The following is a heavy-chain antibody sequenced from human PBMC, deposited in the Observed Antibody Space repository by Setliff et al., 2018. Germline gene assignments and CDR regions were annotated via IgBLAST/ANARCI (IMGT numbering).Heavy chain of an antibody. Sequence: PGGSLRLSCAVSGFIFSSYWMNWVRQAPGKGLELVATINQDGSGKYYVDSVKGRFTISRDNAKNSLYLQMNSPRAEDTAVYYCATYKRSSSFEYTGQGSLVTVSS. CDR1: GFIFSSYW. CDR3: ATYKRSSSFEY. D-gene: IGHD6-6*01. V-gene: IGHV3-7*03. CDR2: INQDGSGK. J-gene: IGHJ4*02.